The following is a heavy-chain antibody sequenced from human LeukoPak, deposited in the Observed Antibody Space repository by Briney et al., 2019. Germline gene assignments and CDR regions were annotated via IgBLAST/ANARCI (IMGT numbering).Heavy chain of an antibody. CDR2: IIPIFGTA. V-gene: IGHV1-69*05. Sequence: SVKVSCKASGGTFSSYAISWVRQAPGQGLEWMGGIIPIFGTANYAQKLQGRVTMTTDTSTSTAYMELRSLRSDDTAVYYCARDSSSWYGDYWGQGTLVTVSS. CDR1: GGTFSSYA. D-gene: IGHD6-13*01. J-gene: IGHJ4*02. CDR3: ARDSSSWYGDY.